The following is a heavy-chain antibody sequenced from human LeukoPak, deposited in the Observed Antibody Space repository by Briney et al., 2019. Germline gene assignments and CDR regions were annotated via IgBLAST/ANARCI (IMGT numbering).Heavy chain of an antibody. V-gene: IGHV3-53*01. CDR1: GFTVSSNY. CDR3: ARGIDY. CDR2: IYSGGST. J-gene: IGHJ4*02. Sequence: GGSLRLSCAASGFTVSSNYMSWVRQAPGKGLEWVSVIYSGGSTYYADSVRGRFTISRDTSKNMVFLQMNSLRVEDTAVYYCARGIDYWGRGTLVTVSS.